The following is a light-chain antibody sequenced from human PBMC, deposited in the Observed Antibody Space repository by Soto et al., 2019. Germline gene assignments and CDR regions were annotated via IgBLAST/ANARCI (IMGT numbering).Light chain of an antibody. CDR3: SSYTSSSTLGV. CDR1: SSDFGGYNY. Sequence: QPVLTQPASVSGSPGQSITISCTGTSSDFGGYNYVSWYQQHPGKAPKLMIYDVSNRPSGVSNRFSGSKSGNTASLTISGLQAEDEADYYCSSYTSSSTLGVFGTGTKVTVL. J-gene: IGLJ1*01. CDR2: DVS. V-gene: IGLV2-14*01.